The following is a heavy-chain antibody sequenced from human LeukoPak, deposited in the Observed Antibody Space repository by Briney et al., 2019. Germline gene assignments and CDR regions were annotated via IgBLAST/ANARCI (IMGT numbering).Heavy chain of an antibody. CDR2: ISAYNGNT. V-gene: IGHV1-18*01. CDR3: ARDRYEWKLAGSGMEV. CDR1: GYTFTSYG. Sequence: GASVKVSCKASGYTFTSYGTTWVRQAPGQGLGWMGWISAYNGNTNYAQKLQGRVTMTTDTSTNTAYMELRSLRSDDTAVYYCARDRYEWKLAGSGMEVWGQGTTVTVSS. J-gene: IGHJ6*02. D-gene: IGHD1-26*01.